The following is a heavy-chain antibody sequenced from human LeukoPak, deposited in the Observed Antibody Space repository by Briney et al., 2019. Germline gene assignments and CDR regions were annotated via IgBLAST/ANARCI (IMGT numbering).Heavy chain of an antibody. D-gene: IGHD5-18*01. CDR1: GGSFSGYY. V-gene: IGHV4-34*01. J-gene: IGHJ5*02. CDR3: ARVRGGYSYGDNWFDP. CDR2: INHSGST. Sequence: SETLSLTCAVYGGSFSGYYWSWIRQPPGKGLEWIGEINHSGSTNYNPSLKSRVTISVDMSKNQFSLKLSSVTAADTAVYYCARVRGGYSYGDNWFDPWGQGTLVTVSS.